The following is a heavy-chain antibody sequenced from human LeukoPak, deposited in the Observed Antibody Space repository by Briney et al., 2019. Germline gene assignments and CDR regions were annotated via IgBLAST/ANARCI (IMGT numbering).Heavy chain of an antibody. D-gene: IGHD1-1*01. CDR3: ARESFKVYWKGFDI. CDR2: IYYNGNT. CDR1: GGSISGHY. V-gene: IGHV4-59*11. Sequence: SETLSLTCNVSGGSISGHYWNWIRQSPGKGLEWIGYIYYNGNTKYNPSLSSRVIISLDTSNEQFSLKMTSVTAADTAVYFCARESFKVYWKGFDIWGQGTMVTVSS. J-gene: IGHJ3*02.